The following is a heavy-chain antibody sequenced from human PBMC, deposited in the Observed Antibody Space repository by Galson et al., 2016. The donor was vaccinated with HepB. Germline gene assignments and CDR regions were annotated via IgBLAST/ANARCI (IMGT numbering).Heavy chain of an antibody. Sequence: SLRLSCAVSGFSIGGNHMHWVRQRPGKGLEWVSVIQSGGDTHYVDSVKGRITISRDTSKNTVYLQMNSLRGEDTGVYYCARDKGTSVWYKDYWGQGTLVTVSS. D-gene: IGHD1-1*01. V-gene: IGHV3-53*01. CDR3: ARDKGTSVWYKDY. J-gene: IGHJ4*02. CDR2: IQSGGDT. CDR1: GFSIGGNH.